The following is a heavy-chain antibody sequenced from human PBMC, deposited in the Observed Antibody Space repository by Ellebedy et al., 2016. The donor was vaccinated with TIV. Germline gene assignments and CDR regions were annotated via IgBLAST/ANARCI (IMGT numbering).Heavy chain of an antibody. V-gene: IGHV3-30*04. CDR3: AKGLGCSGGDCYSGHAFDI. D-gene: IGHD2-15*01. CDR1: GFTFSSYA. Sequence: GESLKISCAASGFTFSSYAMHWVRQAPGKGLEWVAVISYDGTNTYNADSVKGRFTISRDNSKNTLFLQMNSLRAEDTAVYYGAKGLGCSGGDCYSGHAFDIWGQGTMVTVSS. CDR2: ISYDGTNT. J-gene: IGHJ3*02.